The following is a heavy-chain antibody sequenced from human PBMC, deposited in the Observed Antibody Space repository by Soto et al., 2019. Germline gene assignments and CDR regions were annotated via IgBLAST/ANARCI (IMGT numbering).Heavy chain of an antibody. CDR2: MLQSGSA. CDR3: ARAVYRYGANAFDI. J-gene: IGHJ3*02. Sequence: QLQLQESGSGLVKPSQTLSLACAVSGASISSSPYSWTWIRQPPGKGLEWIGYMLQSGSAYYNPSLNSRVTISVDTSKNQFSLKLSSMTAADTAVYYCARAVYRYGANAFDIWGQGTIVTVSS. D-gene: IGHD5-18*01. CDR1: GASISSSPYS. V-gene: IGHV4-30-2*01.